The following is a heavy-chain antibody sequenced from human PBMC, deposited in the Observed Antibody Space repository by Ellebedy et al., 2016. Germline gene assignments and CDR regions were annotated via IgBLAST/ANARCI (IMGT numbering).Heavy chain of an antibody. D-gene: IGHD4-17*01. J-gene: IGHJ4*02. Sequence: SGPTLVKPTQTLTLTCTISGFSLSASGVVVGWVRQPPGKALEWLAFIYWNDVRRFSPSLQSRLTITRDTSRNQVVLTMTNMDPVDTATYYCANRTTVTSVDYWGRGTLVTVSS. CDR1: GFSLSASGVV. V-gene: IGHV2-5*01. CDR3: ANRTTVTSVDY. CDR2: IYWNDVR.